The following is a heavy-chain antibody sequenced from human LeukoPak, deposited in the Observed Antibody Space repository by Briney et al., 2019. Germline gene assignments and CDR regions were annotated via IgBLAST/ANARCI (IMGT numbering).Heavy chain of an antibody. CDR2: IYDSGST. CDR3: ARGLVGLTPHAGVFQI. J-gene: IGHJ3*02. Sequence: PSETLSLTCTVSGGSIRSSYYYWGWIRQPPGKGLEWIGSIYDSGSTYYNPSLKSRVSISVDTSKNQFSLKLNSVTAADTAVYYCARGLVGLTPHAGVFQIWGQGTKVTVSS. V-gene: IGHV4-39*07. D-gene: IGHD1-26*01. CDR1: GGSIRSSYYY.